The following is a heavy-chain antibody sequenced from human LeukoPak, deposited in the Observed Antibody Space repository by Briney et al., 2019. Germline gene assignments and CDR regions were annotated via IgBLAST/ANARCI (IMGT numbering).Heavy chain of an antibody. D-gene: IGHD2-15*01. CDR2: INHSGIT. V-gene: IGHV4-34*01. J-gene: IGHJ6*02. Sequence: PPETLSLTCAVHGGSLSGYYWSWIRQPPGKGLEWIGEINHSGITNYHPSLKSRVTISVDTSKNQFSLKLTSVTAADTAVYYCARGTVVFPAWGQGTTVTVSS. CDR3: ARGTVVFPA. CDR1: GGSLSGYY.